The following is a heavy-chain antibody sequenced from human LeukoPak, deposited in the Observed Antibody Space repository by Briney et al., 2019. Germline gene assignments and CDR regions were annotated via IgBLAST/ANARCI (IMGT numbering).Heavy chain of an antibody. D-gene: IGHD3-10*01. CDR1: GYTFTSYD. CDR3: ARASSGAGSYAERIYYYMDV. V-gene: IGHV1-8*03. CDR2: MNPNSGNT. Sequence: GASVKVSCKASGYTFTSYDINWVRQATGQGLEWMGWMNPNSGNTGYAQKFQGRVTITRNTSISTAYMELSSLRSEDTAVYYCARASSGAGSYAERIYYYMDVWGKGTTVTVSS. J-gene: IGHJ6*03.